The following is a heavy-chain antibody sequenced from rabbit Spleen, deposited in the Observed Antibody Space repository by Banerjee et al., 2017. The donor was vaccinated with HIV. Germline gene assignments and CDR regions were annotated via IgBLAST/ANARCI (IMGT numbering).Heavy chain of an antibody. CDR2: IGSGSTGNT. D-gene: IGHD1-1*01. CDR1: GFSFSSRYY. V-gene: IGHV1S45*01. CDR3: ARNYVNAFDP. J-gene: IGHJ2*01. Sequence: QEQLVESGGGLVQPEGSLTLTCTASGFSFSSRYYMCWVRQAPGKGLEWIGCIGSGSTGNTYYASWAKGRFTISKTSSTTVTLQMTSLTAADTATYFCARNYVNAFDPWGPGNLVTVS.